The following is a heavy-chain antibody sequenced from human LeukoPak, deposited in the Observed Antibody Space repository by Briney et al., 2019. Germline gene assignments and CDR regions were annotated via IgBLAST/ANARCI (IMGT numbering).Heavy chain of an antibody. CDR2: ISGTAGST. Sequence: GGSLRLSCAASGFTFSNYAMSWVRQAPGKGLEWVSVISGTAGSTYFADSVKGRFTISRDNSKNTLYLQMNSLRAEDTAVYYCASEGVVPVDYWGQGTLVTVSS. D-gene: IGHD2-15*01. V-gene: IGHV3-23*01. J-gene: IGHJ4*02. CDR1: GFTFSNYA. CDR3: ASEGVVPVDY.